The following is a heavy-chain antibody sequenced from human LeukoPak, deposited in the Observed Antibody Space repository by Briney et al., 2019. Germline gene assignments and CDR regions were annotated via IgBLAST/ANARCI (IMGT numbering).Heavy chain of an antibody. D-gene: IGHD2/OR15-2a*01. V-gene: IGHV3-48*03. CDR3: ARGFSMAP. CDR1: GFTFSSNE. J-gene: IGHJ5*02. Sequence: GGSLRLSCAASGFTFSSNEMNRIRQTPGKGLEWVSYISSSGNTIYYADSVKGRFTISRDNAKNSLYLQMNSLRAEDTAVYYCARGFSMAPWSQGTLVTVSS. CDR2: ISSSGNTI.